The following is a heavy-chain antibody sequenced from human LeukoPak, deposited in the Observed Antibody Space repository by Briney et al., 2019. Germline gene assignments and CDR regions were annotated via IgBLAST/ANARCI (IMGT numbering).Heavy chain of an antibody. J-gene: IGHJ6*02. CDR1: GYTFINYA. CDR2: INPNSGGT. D-gene: IGHD1-26*01. CDR3: ARVLVRGATNYYYYYYGMDV. V-gene: IGHV1-2*06. Sequence: ASVKVSCKASGYTFINYAISWVRQAPGQGLEWMGRINPNSGGTNYAQKFQGRVTMTRDTSISTAYMELSRLRSDDTAVYYCARVLVRGATNYYYYYYGMDVWGQGTTVTVSS.